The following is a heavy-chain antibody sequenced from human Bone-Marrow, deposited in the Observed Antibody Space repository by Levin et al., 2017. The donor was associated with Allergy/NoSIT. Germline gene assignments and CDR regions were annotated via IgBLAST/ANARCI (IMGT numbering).Heavy chain of an antibody. J-gene: IGHJ6*02. CDR3: TTAPYCSSTSCYYHYYYGMDV. V-gene: IGHV3-15*01. Sequence: GESLKISCAASGFTFSNAWMSWVRQAPGKGLEWVGRIKSKTDGGTTDYAAPVKGRFTISRDDSKNTLYLQMNSLKTEDTAVYYCTTAPYCSSTSCYYHYYYGMDVWGQGTTVTVSS. D-gene: IGHD2-2*01. CDR2: IKSKTDGGTT. CDR1: GFTFSNAW.